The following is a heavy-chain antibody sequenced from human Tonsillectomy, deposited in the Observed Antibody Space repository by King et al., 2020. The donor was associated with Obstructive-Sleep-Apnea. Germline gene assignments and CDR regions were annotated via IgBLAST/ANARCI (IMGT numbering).Heavy chain of an antibody. CDR1: GGSITSSNYY. CDR2: IYYSGST. Sequence: LQLQESGPGLVKPSETLSLTCTVSGGSITSSNYYWGWIRQPPGKGLEWIGSIYYSGSTNYNPSLKSRVTISIDTSKNQFPLKLSSVTAADTAMYYCARDNRYSTYDNDGAWGQGTLVTVSS. J-gene: IGHJ5*02. CDR3: ARDNRYSTYDNDGA. V-gene: IGHV4-39*06. D-gene: IGHD1-1*01.